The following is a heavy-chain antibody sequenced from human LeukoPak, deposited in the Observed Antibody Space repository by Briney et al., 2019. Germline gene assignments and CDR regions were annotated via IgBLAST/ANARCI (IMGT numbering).Heavy chain of an antibody. D-gene: IGHD1-26*01. V-gene: IGHV3-23*01. CDR1: GFISSSYA. J-gene: IGHJ3*02. Sequence: GGSLRLSCAASGFISSSYAMSWVRQAPGKGLEWVSGISGSGSSTYYADSVKGRFTISRDNSKNTLYLQMNSLRAEDTAVYYCAKASFGSYYSNGFDIWGQGTMVTVSS. CDR2: ISGSGSST. CDR3: AKASFGSYYSNGFDI.